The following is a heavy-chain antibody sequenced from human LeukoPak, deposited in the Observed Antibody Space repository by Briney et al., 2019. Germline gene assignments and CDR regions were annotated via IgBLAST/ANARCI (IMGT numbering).Heavy chain of an antibody. D-gene: IGHD6-13*01. V-gene: IGHV3-30*18. CDR1: GFTFSNHD. Sequence: PGGSLRLSCAASGFTFSNHDMHWVRQAPGKGLEWVTLISYDGSNKYYADSVKGRFTISRDNSKNTLSLQMNSLRGEDTAVYYCAKDRAAGAVDYWGQGTLVTVSS. J-gene: IGHJ4*02. CDR3: AKDRAAGAVDY. CDR2: ISYDGSNK.